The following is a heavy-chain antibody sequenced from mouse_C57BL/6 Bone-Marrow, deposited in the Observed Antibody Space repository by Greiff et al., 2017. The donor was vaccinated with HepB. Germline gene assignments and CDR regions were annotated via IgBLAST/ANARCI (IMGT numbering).Heavy chain of an antibody. CDR2: IYPGSGNT. CDR3: ARIQLRLYWYFDV. D-gene: IGHD3-2*02. V-gene: IGHV1-76*01. Sequence: QVQLQQSGAELVRPGASVKLSCKASGYTFTDYYINWVKQRPGQGLEWIARIYPGSGNTYYNEKFKGKATLTAEKSSSTAYMQLSSLTSEDSAVYFCARIQLRLYWYFDVWGTGTTVTVSS. CDR1: GYTFTDYY. J-gene: IGHJ1*03.